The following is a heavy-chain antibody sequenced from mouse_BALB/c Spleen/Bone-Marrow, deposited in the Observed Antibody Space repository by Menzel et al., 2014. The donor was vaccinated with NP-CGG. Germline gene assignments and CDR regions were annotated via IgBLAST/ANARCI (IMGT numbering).Heavy chain of an antibody. D-gene: IGHD1-1*01. CDR2: ISYSGST. V-gene: IGHV3-2*02. J-gene: IGHJ4*01. CDR1: GYSITSDYA. Sequence: DVKLVESGPGLVKPSQSLSLTCTVTGYSITSDYAWNWIRQFPGNKLEWMGYISYSGSTSYNPSLKSRISITRDTSKNQFFLQLDSVTTEDTATYYCARYYYGSSAYAMDYWGQGTSVTVSS. CDR3: ARYYYGSSAYAMDY.